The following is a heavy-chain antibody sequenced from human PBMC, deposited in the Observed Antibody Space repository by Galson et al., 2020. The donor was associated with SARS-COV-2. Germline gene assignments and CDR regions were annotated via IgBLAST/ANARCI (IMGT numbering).Heavy chain of an antibody. CDR2: IYATGST. CDR3: AREVGPVGDSAFDI. Sequence: ASETLSLTCTVSGYPISSGDYWAWIRQPPGKGLGWIGTIYATGSTYYNPSLGSRVTMSEDTFKNQFSLNLRSVTAADTAVYYCAREVGPVGDSAFDIWGQGTPVTVSS. V-gene: IGHV4-38-2*02. CDR1: GYPISSGDY. J-gene: IGHJ3*02.